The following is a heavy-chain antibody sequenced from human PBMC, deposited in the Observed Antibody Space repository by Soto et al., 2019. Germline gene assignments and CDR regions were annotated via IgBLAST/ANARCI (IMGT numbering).Heavy chain of an antibody. CDR3: AKAAAYLGYCSSTSCYPDYYYYYMDV. J-gene: IGHJ6*03. CDR1: GFTFSSYA. V-gene: IGHV3-23*01. Sequence: EVQLLESGGGLVQPGGSLRLSCAASGFTFSSYAMSWVRQAPGKGLEWVSAISGSGGSTYYADSVKGRFTISRDNSKNTLYLQMNSLRAEDTAVYYCAKAAAYLGYCSSTSCYPDYYYYYMDVWGKGTTVTVSS. D-gene: IGHD2-2*01. CDR2: ISGSGGST.